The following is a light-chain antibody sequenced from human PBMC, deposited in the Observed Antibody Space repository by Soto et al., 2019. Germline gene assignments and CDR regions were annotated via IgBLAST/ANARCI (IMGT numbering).Light chain of an antibody. CDR2: EVS. CDR1: SSDVGGYNY. V-gene: IGLV2-8*01. J-gene: IGLJ2*01. CDR3: RSYAGSNTVV. Sequence: QSALSQPPSASGSPGQSVTISCTGTSSDVGGYNYVSWYQQHPGKAPKLMIYEVSKRPSGVPDRFSGSKSGNTASLTVSGLQADDDSDYYCRSYAGSNTVVFGEGTKLTVL.